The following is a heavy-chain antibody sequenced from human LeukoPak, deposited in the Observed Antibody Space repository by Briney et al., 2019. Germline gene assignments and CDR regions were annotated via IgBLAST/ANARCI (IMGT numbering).Heavy chain of an antibody. CDR1: GGSLSSYY. CDR3: ARVVGGSTYYFDY. J-gene: IGHJ4*02. V-gene: IGHV4-59*01. CDR2: IYYSGST. D-gene: IGHD3-10*01. Sequence: SETLSLTYTVSGGSLSSYYWSWIRQPPGKGLEWIGYIYYSGSTNYNPSLKSRVTISVDTSKNQFSLKLSSVTAADTAVYYCARVVGGSTYYFDYWGQGTLVTVSS.